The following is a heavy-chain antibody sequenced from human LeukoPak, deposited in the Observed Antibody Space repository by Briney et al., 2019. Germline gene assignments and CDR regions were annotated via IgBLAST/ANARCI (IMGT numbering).Heavy chain of an antibody. V-gene: IGHV3-74*01. J-gene: IGHJ6*02. D-gene: IGHD2-15*01. CDR1: GFTFSSYW. CDR3: ATVDCSGGSCYSGMDV. Sequence: GRSLRLSCAASGFTFSSYWMHWVRQAPGKGLVWVSRINSDGSSTSYADSVKGRFTISRDNAKNTLYLQMNSLRAEDTAVYYCATVDCSGGSCYSGMDVWGQGTTVTVSS. CDR2: INSDGSST.